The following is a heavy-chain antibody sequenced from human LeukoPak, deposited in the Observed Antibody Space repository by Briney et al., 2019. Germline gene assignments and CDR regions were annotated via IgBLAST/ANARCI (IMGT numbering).Heavy chain of an antibody. J-gene: IGHJ5*02. D-gene: IGHD3-3*01. CDR3: ARDRAYDGFDP. V-gene: IGHV4-4*07. CDR1: GGSISSYY. Sequence: SETLSLTCTVSGGSISSYYWSWLRQPTGKGLEWIGRIYTSESTNYNPSLKSRVTMSVDTSKNQFSLKLSSVTAADTAVYYCARDRAYDGFDPWGQGTLVTVSS. CDR2: IYTSEST.